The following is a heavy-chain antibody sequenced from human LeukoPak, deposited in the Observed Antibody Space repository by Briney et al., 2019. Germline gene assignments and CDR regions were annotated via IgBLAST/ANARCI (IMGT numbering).Heavy chain of an antibody. CDR3: ASYYGSGSYLYYFDC. J-gene: IGHJ4*02. CDR2: ISSSGSTI. V-gene: IGHV3-11*01. CDR1: GFTFSDYY. Sequence: GGSLRLSCAASGFTFSDYYMSWIRQAPGKGLEWVSYISSSGSTIYYADSVKGRFTISRDNAMNSLYLQMNSLRAEDTAVYYCASYYGSGSYLYYFDCWGQGTLVTVSS. D-gene: IGHD3-10*01.